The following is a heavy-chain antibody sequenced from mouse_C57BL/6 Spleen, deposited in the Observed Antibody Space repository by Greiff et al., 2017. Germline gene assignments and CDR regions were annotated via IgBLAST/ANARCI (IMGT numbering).Heavy chain of an antibody. CDR1: GFTFSSYG. Sequence: EVMLVESGGDLVKPGGSLKLSCAASGFTFSSYGMSWVRQTPDQRLEWVATISPGGSYTYYPDSVQGRFTFSRDKAKNTLYLQLSSLKSEDSAMYYCARRKREYFDYWGQGTTLTVSS. J-gene: IGHJ2*01. V-gene: IGHV5-6*02. CDR2: ISPGGSYT. CDR3: ARRKREYFDY.